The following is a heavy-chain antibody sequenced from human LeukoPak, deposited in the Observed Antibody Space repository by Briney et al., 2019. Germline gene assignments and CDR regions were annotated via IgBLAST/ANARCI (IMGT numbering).Heavy chain of an antibody. CDR2: IQQDGSEK. J-gene: IGHJ4*02. CDR1: GFTFSSYW. D-gene: IGHD6-13*01. CDR3: ARVGSSWFLDY. Sequence: PGGSLRLSCAASGFTFSSYWMSWVRQAPGKGLEWVANIQQDGSEKYYVDSVKGRFAISRDNAKNSLYLQMNSLRAEDTAVYYCARVGSSWFLDYWGQGPLVTVSS. V-gene: IGHV3-7*03.